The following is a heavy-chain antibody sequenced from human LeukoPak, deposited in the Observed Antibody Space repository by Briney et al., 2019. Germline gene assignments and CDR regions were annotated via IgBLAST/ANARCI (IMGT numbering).Heavy chain of an antibody. CDR3: ATVGLASEYYFDH. D-gene: IGHD6-13*01. V-gene: IGHV4-34*01. CDR2: ITYTGIT. J-gene: IGHJ4*02. Sequence: SETLSLTCAVFSGSFSGYSWTWIRQPPGKGLEWIGEITYTGITNYNPSLKSRVTISEGTSKNQFSLRLSSVNAADTAVYYCATVGLASEYYFDHWGQGTLVTVSS. CDR1: SGSFSGYS.